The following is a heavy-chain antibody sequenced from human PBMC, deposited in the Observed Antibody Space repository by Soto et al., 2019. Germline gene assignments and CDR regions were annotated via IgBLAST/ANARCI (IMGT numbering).Heavy chain of an antibody. Sequence: VQLVESGGGVVRPGGSLRLSCAASGFTFDDYAMSWVRQAPGKGLEWVAGINWNGRSTTYADSLKGRFTISRDNAKNSLHLQINSLRAEDTALYFCARCSSTSCYIMASFHYWGQGTLVTVSS. D-gene: IGHD2-2*02. J-gene: IGHJ4*02. V-gene: IGHV3-20*04. CDR2: INWNGRST. CDR1: GFTFDDYA. CDR3: ARCSSTSCYIMASFHY.